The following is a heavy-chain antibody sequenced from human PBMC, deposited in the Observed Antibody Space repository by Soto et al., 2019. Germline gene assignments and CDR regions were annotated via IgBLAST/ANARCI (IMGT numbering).Heavy chain of an antibody. CDR2: ISGSGGST. V-gene: IGHV3-23*01. Sequence: GGALSVSCAASGFTFSSYAMSWVRQAPGKGLEWVSAISGSGGSTYYADSVKGRFTISRDNSKNTLYLQMNSLRAEDTAVYYCAKDFPTWFGEFKINWFDLCGQGTLVTVSS. D-gene: IGHD3-10*01. CDR3: AKDFPTWFGEFKINWFDL. CDR1: GFTFSSYA. J-gene: IGHJ5*02.